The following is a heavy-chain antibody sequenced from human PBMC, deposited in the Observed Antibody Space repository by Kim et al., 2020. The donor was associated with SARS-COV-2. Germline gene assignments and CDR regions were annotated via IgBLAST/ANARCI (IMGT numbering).Heavy chain of an antibody. Sequence: GGSLRLSCAASGFTFSSYGMHWVRQAPGKGLEWVAVIWYDGSNKYYADSVKGRFTISRDNSKNTLYLQMNSLRAEDTAVYYCASSPIVLHAFDIWGQGTMVTVSS. J-gene: IGHJ3*02. CDR3: ASSPIVLHAFDI. D-gene: IGHD2-8*01. CDR2: IWYDGSNK. CDR1: GFTFSSYG. V-gene: IGHV3-33*01.